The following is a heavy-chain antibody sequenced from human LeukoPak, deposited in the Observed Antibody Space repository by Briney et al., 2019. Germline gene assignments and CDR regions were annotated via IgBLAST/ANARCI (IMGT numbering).Heavy chain of an antibody. CDR3: ARGRTFRFVVVPVARLNWSDP. CDR2: INHSGST. V-gene: IGHV4-34*01. J-gene: IGHJ5*02. CDR1: GGSFSGYY. D-gene: IGHD2-2*01. Sequence: PSETLSLTCAVYGGSFSGYYWSWIRQPPGKGLEWIGEINHSGSTNYNPSLKSRVTVSVDTSKNQFSLKLSSVTAADTAVYYCARGRTFRFVVVPVARLNWSDPWGQGTLVTVSS.